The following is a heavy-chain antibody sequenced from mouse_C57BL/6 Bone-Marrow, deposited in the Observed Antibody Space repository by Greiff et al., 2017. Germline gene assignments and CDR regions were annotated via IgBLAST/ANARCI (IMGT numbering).Heavy chain of an antibody. J-gene: IGHJ1*03. D-gene: IGHD1-1*01. V-gene: IGHV5-17*01. Sequence: EVMLVESGGGLVKPGGSLKLSCAASGFTFSDYGMHWVRQAPEKGLEWVAYISSGSSTIYYADTVKGRFTISRDNAKNTLFLQMTSLRSEDTAMYYCASITTVVADWYFDVWGTGTTVTVSS. CDR3: ASITTVVADWYFDV. CDR1: GFTFSDYG. CDR2: ISSGSSTI.